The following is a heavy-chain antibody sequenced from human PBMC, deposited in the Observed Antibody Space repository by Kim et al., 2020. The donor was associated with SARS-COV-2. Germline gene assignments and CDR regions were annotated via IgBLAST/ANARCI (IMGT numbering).Heavy chain of an antibody. V-gene: IGHV5-51*01. Sequence: GDSLKISCKGSGYSFSTWWIGWVRQMPGKGLEWMGIIYPGDSDTRYSPSFEGQVTISADTSMKTAYLQWSSLKASDTAIYYCARHMGDFWTGYSAITFDYWGQGTLISVSS. CDR2: IYPGDSDT. J-gene: IGHJ4*02. D-gene: IGHD3-3*01. CDR1: GYSFSTWW. CDR3: ARHMGDFWTGYSAITFDY.